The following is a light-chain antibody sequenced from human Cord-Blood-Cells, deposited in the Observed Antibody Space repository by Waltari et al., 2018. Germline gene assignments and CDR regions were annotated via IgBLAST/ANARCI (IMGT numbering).Light chain of an antibody. CDR1: SLRSYY. V-gene: IGLV3-19*01. CDR3: NSRDSSGNHLV. Sequence: SSELTQDPAVSVALGQTVRITCQGDSLRSYYASWYQQKPGQAPVLVIYGKNTRPSEIPDRLSGYSSGKTSSLTITGAQAEDEADYYCNSRDSSGNHLVFGGGTKLTVL. CDR2: GKN. J-gene: IGLJ3*02.